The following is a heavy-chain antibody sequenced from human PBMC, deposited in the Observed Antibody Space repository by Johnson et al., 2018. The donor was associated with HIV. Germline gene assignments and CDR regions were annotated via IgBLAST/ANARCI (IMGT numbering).Heavy chain of an antibody. CDR1: GFTFSSYA. J-gene: IGHJ3*02. V-gene: IGHV3-30*04. CDR2: ISFDGSNK. Sequence: VQLVESGGGVVQPGRSLRLSCAASGFTFSSYAMHWVRQAPGKGLEWVAVISFDGSNKYYADSVKGRFTISRDNAKNSLYLKMNSLRAEDTAVYYCAREIIAAADDIWGQGTMVTVSS. CDR3: AREIIAAADDI. D-gene: IGHD6-13*01.